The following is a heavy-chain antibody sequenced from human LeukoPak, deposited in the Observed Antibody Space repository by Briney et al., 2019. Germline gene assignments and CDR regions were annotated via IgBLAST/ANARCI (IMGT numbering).Heavy chain of an antibody. CDR2: ISYDGSNK. CDR1: GFTFSSHG. V-gene: IGHV3-30*18. D-gene: IGHD3-16*01. J-gene: IGHJ4*02. CDR3: AKFGLPFDY. Sequence: GGSLRLSCAASGFTFSSHGMHWVRQAPGKGLEWVAVISYDGSNKYYADSVKGRFTISRDNSKNTLYLQMNSLRAEDTAVYYCAKFGLPFDYWGQGTLVTVSS.